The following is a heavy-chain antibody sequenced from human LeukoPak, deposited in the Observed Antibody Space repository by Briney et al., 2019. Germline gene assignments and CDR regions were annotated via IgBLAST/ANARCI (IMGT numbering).Heavy chain of an antibody. CDR2: INWNGGST. CDR3: ARVAYSSSYRRQLQMYYFDY. D-gene: IGHD6-6*01. Sequence: SGGSLRLSCEASGFTFSRFGMSWVRQAPGKGLEWVSGINWNGGSTGYADSVKGRFTITRDSAKNSLYLQMNSLGAEDTALYHCARVAYSSSYRRQLQMYYFDYWGQGTLVTVSS. CDR1: GFTFSRFG. V-gene: IGHV3-20*01. J-gene: IGHJ4*02.